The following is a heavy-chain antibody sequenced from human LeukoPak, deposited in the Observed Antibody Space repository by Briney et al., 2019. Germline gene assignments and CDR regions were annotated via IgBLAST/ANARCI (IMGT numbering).Heavy chain of an antibody. J-gene: IGHJ4*02. CDR1: GGSISSHY. V-gene: IGHV4-59*11. Sequence: SETLSLTCTVSGGSISSHYWSWIRQSPGKGLEWIGYTYYSGSTNYNPSLKSRVTISVDTSKNQFSLNLSSVTAADTAVYYCARGAGYCTSTSCYTFDNWGQGTLVTVSS. D-gene: IGHD2-2*02. CDR2: TYYSGST. CDR3: ARGAGYCTSTSCYTFDN.